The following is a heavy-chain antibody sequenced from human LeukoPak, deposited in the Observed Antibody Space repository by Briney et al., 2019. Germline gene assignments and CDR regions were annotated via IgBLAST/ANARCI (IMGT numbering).Heavy chain of an antibody. D-gene: IGHD1-26*01. J-gene: IGHJ4*02. CDR1: GYSISSGYY. V-gene: IGHV4-38-2*02. CDR3: ARGSGSYYPLIAY. CDR2: IHHSGST. Sequence: SETLSLTCTVSGYSISSGYYWGWIRQPPGKGLEWIGSIHHSGSTYYNPSLKSRVTISVDTSKNQFSLKLSSVTAADTAVYYCARGSGSYYPLIAYWGQGTLVTVSS.